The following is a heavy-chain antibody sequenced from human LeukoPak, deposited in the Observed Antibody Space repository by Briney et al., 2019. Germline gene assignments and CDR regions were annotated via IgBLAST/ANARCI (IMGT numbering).Heavy chain of an antibody. V-gene: IGHV4-59*12. CDR3: ARDRHYYDSSGYLYYFDY. CDR2: IYYSGST. D-gene: IGHD3-22*01. CDR1: GGSISSYY. J-gene: IGHJ4*02. Sequence: SETLSLTCTVSGGSISSYYWSWIRQPPGKGLEWIGYIYYSGSTNYNPSLKSRVTISVDKSKNQFSLKLSSVTAADTAVYYCARDRHYYDSSGYLYYFDYWGQGTLVTVSS.